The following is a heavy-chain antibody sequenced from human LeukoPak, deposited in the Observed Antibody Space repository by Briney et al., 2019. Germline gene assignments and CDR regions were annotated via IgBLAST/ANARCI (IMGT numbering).Heavy chain of an antibody. CDR3: AKDNRRHYTSGPNPDSLH. V-gene: IGHV3-9*01. J-gene: IGHJ4*02. D-gene: IGHD6-19*01. CDR1: GFIFNNYA. CDR2: ISWNSGSI. Sequence: GGSLRLSCAGSGFIFNNYAMHWVRQPPGKGLGWVSGISWNSGSIDYADSVKGRFTISRDNAKNSLYLQMNSLRVEDTAFYYCAKDNRRHYTSGPNPDSLHWGQGALVTVSS.